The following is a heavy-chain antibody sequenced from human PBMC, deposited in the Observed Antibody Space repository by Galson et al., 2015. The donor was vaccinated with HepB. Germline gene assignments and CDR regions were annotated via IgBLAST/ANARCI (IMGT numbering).Heavy chain of an antibody. CDR3: VSLLLGP. CDR2: IKSKSDGGTR. J-gene: IGHJ5*02. V-gene: IGHV3-15*01. CDR1: GLTLTNAW. Sequence: SLRLSCAASGLTLTNAWMHWVRQAPEKGLEWVGRIKSKSDGGTRDYAAPVKGRFTISRDDSQNTLYLQMNSLQTEDTAVYYCVSLLLGPWGQGTLVTVSS. D-gene: IGHD2/OR15-2a*01.